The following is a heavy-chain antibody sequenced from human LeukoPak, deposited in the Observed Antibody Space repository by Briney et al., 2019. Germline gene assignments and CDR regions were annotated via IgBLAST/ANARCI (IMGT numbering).Heavy chain of an antibody. V-gene: IGHV4-59*01. D-gene: IGHD6-13*01. CDR1: GGSISSYY. J-gene: IGHJ5*02. CDR3: ARLAHYSSSWSYNWFDP. Sequence: SETLSLTCTVSGGSISSYYWSWIRQPPGKGLEWIGYIYYSGSTNYNPSLKSRVTISVDTSKNQFSLKLSSVTAADTAVYYCARLAHYSSSWSYNWFDPWGQGTLVTVSS. CDR2: IYYSGST.